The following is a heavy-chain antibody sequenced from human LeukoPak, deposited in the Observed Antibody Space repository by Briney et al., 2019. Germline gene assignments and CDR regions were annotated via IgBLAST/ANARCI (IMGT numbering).Heavy chain of an antibody. Sequence: GGSLRLSCAASGFTFGSYSMNWVRQAPGKGLEWVSYIGTSSTTIYYADSVKGRFTISRDNAKNSLYLQMNSLRDEDTAVYYCARHDYGGNSGDYWGQGTLVTVSS. CDR3: ARHDYGGNSGDY. CDR2: IGTSSTTI. D-gene: IGHD4-23*01. V-gene: IGHV3-48*02. CDR1: GFTFGSYS. J-gene: IGHJ4*02.